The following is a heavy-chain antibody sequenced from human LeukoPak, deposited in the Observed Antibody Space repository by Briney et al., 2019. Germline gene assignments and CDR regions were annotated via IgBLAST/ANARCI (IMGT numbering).Heavy chain of an antibody. CDR2: ISYDGSNK. CDR1: GFTFSSYA. V-gene: IGHV3-30*04. J-gene: IGHJ4*02. D-gene: IGHD6-19*01. Sequence: GGSLRLSCAASGFTFSSYAIHWVRQAPGKGREWVAVISYDGSNKYYADSVKGRFTISRDNSKNTLYLQMNSLRAEDTAVYYCARDPTAGSGWFGRGYFDYWGQGTLVTVSS. CDR3: ARDPTAGSGWFGRGYFDY.